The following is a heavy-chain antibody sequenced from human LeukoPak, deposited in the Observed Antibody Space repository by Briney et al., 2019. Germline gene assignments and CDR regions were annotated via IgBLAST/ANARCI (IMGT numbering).Heavy chain of an antibody. CDR2: ISYDGSNK. CDR3: ARDAVAGTN. D-gene: IGHD6-19*01. Sequence: GGSLRLSCAASGFTFGSYAMHWVRQAPGKGLEWVAVISYDGSNKYYADSVKGRFTISRDNSKNTLYLQMNSLRAEDTAVYYCARDAVAGTNWGQGTLVTVSS. J-gene: IGHJ4*02. V-gene: IGHV3-30-3*01. CDR1: GFTFGSYA.